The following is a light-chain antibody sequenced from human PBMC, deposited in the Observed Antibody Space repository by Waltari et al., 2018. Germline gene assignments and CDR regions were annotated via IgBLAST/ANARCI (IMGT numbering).Light chain of an antibody. J-gene: IGLJ1*01. V-gene: IGLV2-23*02. Sequence: QSALTQPASVSGTPAQAITIACSGTTSAVGSYDLAFWYQQHPGEAPKLLICEVFKRPPDTSSRFSGAKSGSTASLTSSGLQPEDEADYYCCSYAGRGTYVFGSGTKVTVL. CDR2: EVF. CDR1: TSAVGSYDL. CDR3: CSYAGRGTYV.